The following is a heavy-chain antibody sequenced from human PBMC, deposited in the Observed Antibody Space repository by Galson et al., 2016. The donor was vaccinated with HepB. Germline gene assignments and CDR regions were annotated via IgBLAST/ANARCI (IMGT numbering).Heavy chain of an antibody. V-gene: IGHV4-61*01. CDR1: GGSVTGASYQ. CDR3: ARSSSGWLDQFGY. CDR2: IYYTGNT. J-gene: IGHJ4*02. Sequence: SETLSLTCAVSGGSVTGASYQWSWIRQPPGKGLEWIGYIYYTGNTRYNPSLKSRVTISVDTSKKQFSLNLRSVTAADTAVYYCARSSSGWLDQFGYWGQGTLFTVSS. D-gene: IGHD6-19*01.